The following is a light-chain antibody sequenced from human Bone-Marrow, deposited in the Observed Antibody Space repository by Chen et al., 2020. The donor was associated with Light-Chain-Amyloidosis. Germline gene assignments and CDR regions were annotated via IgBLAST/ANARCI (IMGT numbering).Light chain of an antibody. CDR3: QVWDSGTDLWV. J-gene: IGLJ3*02. Sequence: YVATQPPAVSVAPGQTARITCGGTNIGTKNVHWLQQRPGQAPVLVVYDDSERPSGIPERFSGSNSGNTATLRISRVEAGDEADYYCQVWDSGTDLWVFGGGTKLTVL. CDR1: NIGTKN. CDR2: DDS. V-gene: IGLV3-21*02.